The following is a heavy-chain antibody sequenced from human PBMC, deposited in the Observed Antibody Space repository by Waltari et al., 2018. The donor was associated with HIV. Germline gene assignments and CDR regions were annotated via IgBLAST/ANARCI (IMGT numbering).Heavy chain of an antibody. D-gene: IGHD5-12*01. V-gene: IGHV3-33*01. J-gene: IGHJ4*02. Sequence: QVQLVESGGGVDQPGRSLRLSCEASGFTFSSYGMHWVRQAPGKGLEWVAVMWYDGGNKYYADSVKGRFTISRDNSKNTLYLQMNSLRAEDTAVYYCARGMYSGYDWVALDYWGQGTLVTVSS. CDR1: GFTFSSYG. CDR2: MWYDGGNK. CDR3: ARGMYSGYDWVALDY.